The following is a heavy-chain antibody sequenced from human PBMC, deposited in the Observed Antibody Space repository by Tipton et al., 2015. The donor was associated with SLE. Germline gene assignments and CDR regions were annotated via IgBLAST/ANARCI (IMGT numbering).Heavy chain of an antibody. CDR1: GGSFSDYY. D-gene: IGHD2-2*02. V-gene: IGHV4-34*01. CDR3: ARGLLDQY. CDR2: INHGGNS. J-gene: IGHJ1*01. Sequence: TLSLTCAVHGGSFSDYYWTWIRQSPSGLEWIGEINHGGNSNSNPSLKSRVTISVDTSNNQFSLKLTSVTAADTAVYYCARGLLDQYWGQGTPVTVSS.